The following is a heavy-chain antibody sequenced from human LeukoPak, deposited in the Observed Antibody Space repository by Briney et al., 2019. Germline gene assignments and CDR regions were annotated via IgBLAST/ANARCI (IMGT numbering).Heavy chain of an antibody. V-gene: IGHV6-1*01. CDR3: AREERMSFFLSFSFGSGSYYNE. J-gene: IGHJ4*02. CDR1: GDSVSSNSAA. Sequence: SQTLSLTCAISGDSVSSNSAAWNWIRQSPSRGLEWLGRTYYRSKWYNDYAVSVKSRITINPDTSKNQFSLQLNSVTPEDTAVYYCAREERMSFFLSFSFGSGSYYNEWGQGTLVTVSS. CDR2: TYYRSKWYN. D-gene: IGHD3-10*01.